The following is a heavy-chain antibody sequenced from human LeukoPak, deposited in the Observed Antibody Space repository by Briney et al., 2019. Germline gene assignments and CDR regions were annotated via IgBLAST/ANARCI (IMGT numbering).Heavy chain of an antibody. D-gene: IGHD4-17*01. Sequence: SETLSLTCTVSGDPISGYYWNWIRQPPGKGLEWIGHVFYTGTTKCHPSFKSRIAISVDTSSNQFSLKLRSVTTADTAVYYCARGITVTTTSDHLDFWGQGILVTVPS. J-gene: IGHJ4*02. V-gene: IGHV4-59*01. CDR1: GDPISGYY. CDR2: VFYTGTT. CDR3: ARGITVTTTSDHLDF.